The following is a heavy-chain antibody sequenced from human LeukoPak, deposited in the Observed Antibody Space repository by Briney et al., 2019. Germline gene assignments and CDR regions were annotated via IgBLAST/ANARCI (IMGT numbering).Heavy chain of an antibody. Sequence: GGSLRLSCAASGFTFSSYAMSWVRQAPGKGLEWVSGISGSGDNTYYADSVKGRFTISRDNSKNTLYVQVNSLGTEDTAAYYCARDKGDYHTSGSLFVFGGQGTLVTVSS. J-gene: IGHJ4*02. CDR3: ARDKGDYHTSGSLFVF. CDR2: ISGSGDNT. CDR1: GFTFSSYA. V-gene: IGHV3-23*01. D-gene: IGHD3-22*01.